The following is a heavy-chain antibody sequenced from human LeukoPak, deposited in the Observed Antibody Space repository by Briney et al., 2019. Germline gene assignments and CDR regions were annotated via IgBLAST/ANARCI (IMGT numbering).Heavy chain of an antibody. CDR1: GFSFSNYA. V-gene: IGHV3-30-3*01. Sequence: GGSLRLSCAASGFSFSNYAIHWVRQAPGKGLGWVAGISYDGGNKYYADSVKGRFTISRDNSKNTLYLQMNSLKSEDTTVYYCARDGRQGLGDTTGYYPPYFDYWGQGTLVTVSS. CDR2: ISYDGGNK. D-gene: IGHD3-22*01. J-gene: IGHJ4*02. CDR3: ARDGRQGLGDTTGYYPPYFDY.